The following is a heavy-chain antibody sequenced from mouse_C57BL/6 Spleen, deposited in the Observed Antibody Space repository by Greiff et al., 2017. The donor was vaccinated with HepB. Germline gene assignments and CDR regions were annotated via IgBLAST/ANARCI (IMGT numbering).Heavy chain of an antibody. CDR3: ARRGLRRYFDV. CDR1: GYTFTSYW. Sequence: QVQLQQPGAELVKPGASVKMSCKASGYTFTSYWITWVKQRPGQGLEWIGDIYPGSGSPNYNEKFKSKATLTVDTSSSTAYMQLGSLTSEDSSVYYCARRGLRRYFDVWGTGTTVTVSS. J-gene: IGHJ1*03. D-gene: IGHD2-2*01. V-gene: IGHV1-55*01. CDR2: IYPGSGSP.